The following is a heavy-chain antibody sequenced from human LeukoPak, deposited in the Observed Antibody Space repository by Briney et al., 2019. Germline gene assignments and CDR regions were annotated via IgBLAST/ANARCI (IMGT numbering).Heavy chain of an antibody. J-gene: IGHJ4*02. CDR3: AKLGGYYDNSASRYFDY. V-gene: IGHV4-31*03. CDR2: IYYSGST. CDR1: GGSISSGGYY. Sequence: SETLSLTCTVSGGSISSGGYYWSWIRQHPGKGLEWIGYIYYSGSTYYNPSLKSRVTISVDTSKNQFSLKLSSVTAADTAVYYCAKLGGYYDNSASRYFDYWGQGTLVTVSS. D-gene: IGHD3-22*01.